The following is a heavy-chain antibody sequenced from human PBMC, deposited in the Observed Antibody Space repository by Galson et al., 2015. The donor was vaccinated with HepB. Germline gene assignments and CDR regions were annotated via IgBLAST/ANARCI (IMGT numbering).Heavy chain of an antibody. CDR1: GFTVSSNY. D-gene: IGHD2-2*01. Sequence: SLRLSCAASGFTVSSNYMSWVRQAPGKGLEWVSVIYSGGSTYYADSVKGRFTISRDNSKNTLYLQMNSLRAEDTAVYYCASYDVVVPAAIGGDYYYMDVWGKGTTVTVSS. CDR2: IYSGGST. CDR3: ASYDVVVPAAIGGDYYYMDV. V-gene: IGHV3-53*01. J-gene: IGHJ6*03.